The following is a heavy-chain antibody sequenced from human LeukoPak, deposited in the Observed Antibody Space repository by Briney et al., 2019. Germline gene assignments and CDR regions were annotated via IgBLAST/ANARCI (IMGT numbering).Heavy chain of an antibody. Sequence: GGSLRLSCAASGFTFSDYFVNWIRQPPGKGLEWVSYISSSGSSTNYADSVKGRFTISRDNSKNSLYLQVNSLRAEDTAVYYCARRGNKSTGAGSFDIGGQGTMVTVSS. CDR3: ARRGNKSTGAGSFDI. CDR2: ISSSGSST. CDR1: GFTFSDYF. V-gene: IGHV3-11*06. D-gene: IGHD1-26*01. J-gene: IGHJ3*02.